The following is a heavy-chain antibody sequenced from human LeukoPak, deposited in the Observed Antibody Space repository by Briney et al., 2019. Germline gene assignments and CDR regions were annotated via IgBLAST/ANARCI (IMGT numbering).Heavy chain of an antibody. CDR2: IKEDGSEY. CDR3: ARDRFGVVAEE. Sequence: GGSLRLSCAASGFTFRTYWMSWVRQAPGKGLEWVANIKEDGSEYYFDDSFKGRFAISRGNAKNLLYLQMNGLRVEDTAIYYCARDRFGVVAEEWGQGTLVIVSS. D-gene: IGHD3-22*01. CDR1: GFTFRTYW. V-gene: IGHV3-7*03. J-gene: IGHJ4*02.